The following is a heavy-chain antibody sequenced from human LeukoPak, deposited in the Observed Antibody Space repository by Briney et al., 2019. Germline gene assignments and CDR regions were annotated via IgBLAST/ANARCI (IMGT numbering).Heavy chain of an antibody. D-gene: IGHD2-15*01. CDR3: GNQCSGGTCPEH. J-gene: IGHJ1*01. CDR2: IQHDGNVK. Sequence: GGSLRLSCAASGFTFDDYGMGWVRQAPGKGLEWVGNIQHDGNVKHYVDSVRGRFTISRDNAKNSVYLQMNSLRAEDSAVYFCGNQCSGGTCPEHWGQGTQVTVSS. CDR1: GFTFDDYG. V-gene: IGHV3-7*01.